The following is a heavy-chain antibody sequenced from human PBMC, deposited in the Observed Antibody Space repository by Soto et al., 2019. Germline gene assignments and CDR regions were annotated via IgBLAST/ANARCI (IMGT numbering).Heavy chain of an antibody. CDR1: GYTFTGYY. J-gene: IGHJ6*02. V-gene: IGHV1-2*04. Sequence: ASVKVSCKASGYTFTGYYMHWVRQAPGQGLEWMGWINPNSGGTNYAQKFQGWVTMTRDTSISTAYMELSRLRSDDTAVYYCARDSARATYYYYYYGMDVWGQGTTVTV. CDR3: ARDSARATYYYYYYGMDV. D-gene: IGHD6-6*01. CDR2: INPNSGGT.